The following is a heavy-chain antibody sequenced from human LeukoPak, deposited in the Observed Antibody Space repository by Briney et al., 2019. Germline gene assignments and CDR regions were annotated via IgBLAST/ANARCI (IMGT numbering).Heavy chain of an antibody. D-gene: IGHD6-6*01. Sequence: SETLSLTCTVSSGSFGSYYWSWIRQPPGKGLEWIGYIYYSGNTNYDPSLKSRVTISVDTSKNQFSLKLSSVTAADTAVYYCARDIPTRAARPPVWGQGTLVTVSS. CDR3: ARDIPTRAARPPV. CDR2: IYYSGNT. CDR1: SGSFGSYY. J-gene: IGHJ4*02. V-gene: IGHV4-59*12.